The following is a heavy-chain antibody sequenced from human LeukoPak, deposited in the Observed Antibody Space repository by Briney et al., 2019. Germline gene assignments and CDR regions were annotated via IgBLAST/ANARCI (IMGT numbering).Heavy chain of an antibody. CDR2: IYYSGST. D-gene: IGHD5-18*01. CDR3: ARDRVIQRASDI. CDR1: GGSISNYY. Sequence: SETLSLTCTVSGGSISNYYWSWIRQPPGKGLEWIGYIYYSGSTNYNPSLKSRVTISVDTSKSQFSVKLSSVTAADTAVYYCARDRVIQRASDIWGQGTMVTVSS. V-gene: IGHV4-59*01. J-gene: IGHJ3*02.